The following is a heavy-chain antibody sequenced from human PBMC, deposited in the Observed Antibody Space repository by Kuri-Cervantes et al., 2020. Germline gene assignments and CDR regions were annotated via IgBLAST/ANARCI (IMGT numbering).Heavy chain of an antibody. Sequence: GESLKISCAASGFTFSSYGMHWVRQAPGKGLEWVAVIWYDGSNKYYADSVKGRFTISRDNSKNSLYLQMNSLRAEDTALYYCAKDISSADPYYYGMDVWGQGTTVTVSS. CDR2: IWYDGSNK. CDR3: AKDISSADPYYYGMDV. V-gene: IGHV3-30*02. CDR1: GFTFSSYG. D-gene: IGHD2-15*01. J-gene: IGHJ6*02.